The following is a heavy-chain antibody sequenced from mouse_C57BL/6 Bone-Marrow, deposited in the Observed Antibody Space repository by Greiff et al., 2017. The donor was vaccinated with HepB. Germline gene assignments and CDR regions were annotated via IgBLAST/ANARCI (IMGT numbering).Heavy chain of an antibody. CDR1: GFTFSDFY. CDR3: ARENGYWYFDV. J-gene: IGHJ1*03. Sequence: EVQGVESGGGLVQSGRSLRLSCATSGFTFSDFYMEWVRQAPGKGLEWIAASRNKANDYTTEYSASVKGRFIVSRDTSQSILYLQMNALRAEDTAIYYCARENGYWYFDVWGTGTTVTVSS. CDR2: SRNKANDYTT. D-gene: IGHD1-1*02. V-gene: IGHV7-1*01.